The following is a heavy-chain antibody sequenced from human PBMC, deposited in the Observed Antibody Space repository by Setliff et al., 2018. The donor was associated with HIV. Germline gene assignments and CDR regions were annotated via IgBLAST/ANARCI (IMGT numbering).Heavy chain of an antibody. CDR1: GGSFSGYY. D-gene: IGHD3-22*01. Sequence: SETLSLTCAVYGGSFSGYYWSWIRQPPGKGLEWIGEINHNGSTNYNPSLKSRVTISVDTSKNQFSLKLSSVTAADTAVYYCARDPYYDSSGYYSSAFDIWGQGTMVTVSS. J-gene: IGHJ3*02. CDR2: INHNGST. V-gene: IGHV4-34*01. CDR3: ARDPYYDSSGYYSSAFDI.